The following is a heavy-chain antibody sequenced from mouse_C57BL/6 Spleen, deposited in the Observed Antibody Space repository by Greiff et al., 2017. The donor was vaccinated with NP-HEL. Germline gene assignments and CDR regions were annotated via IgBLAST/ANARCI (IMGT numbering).Heavy chain of an antibody. CDR3: ARDKENYGSRYYAMDY. CDR1: GFTFSSYA. CDR2: ISDGGSYT. V-gene: IGHV5-4*01. J-gene: IGHJ4*01. D-gene: IGHD1-1*01. Sequence: EVKLVESGGGLVKPGGSLKLSCAASGFTFSSYAMSWVRQTPEKRLEWVATISDGGSYTYYPDNVKGRFTISRDNAKNNLYLQMSHLKSEDTAMYYCARDKENYGSRYYAMDYWGQGTSVTVSS.